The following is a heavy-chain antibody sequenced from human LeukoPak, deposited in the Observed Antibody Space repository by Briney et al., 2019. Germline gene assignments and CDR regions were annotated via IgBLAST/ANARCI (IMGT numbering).Heavy chain of an antibody. V-gene: IGHV1-69*04. CDR2: IIPILGIA. J-gene: IGHJ4*02. D-gene: IGHD6-6*01. CDR1: GGTFSSYA. CDR3: ARQEYSSPDY. Sequence: SVKVSCKASGGTFSSYAISWVRQAPGQGLEWMGRIIPILGIANYAQKLQGRVTMTTDTSTSTAYMELRSPRSDDTAVYYCARQEYSSPDYWGQGTLVTVSS.